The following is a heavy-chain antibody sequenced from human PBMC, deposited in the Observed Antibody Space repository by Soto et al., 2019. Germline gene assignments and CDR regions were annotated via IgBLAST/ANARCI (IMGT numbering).Heavy chain of an antibody. J-gene: IGHJ6*02. CDR2: IYYRGST. CDR3: AREQSPYGMDV. V-gene: IGHV4-61*01. Sequence: SETLSLTCTVSGGSVSGGSYYWSWIRQPPGKGLEWIGYIYYRGSTNYNPSHKSRVSISVDTSKNQFSLKLSSVTAADTAVYYCAREQSPYGMDVWGQGTTVTVSS. CDR1: GGSVSGGSYY.